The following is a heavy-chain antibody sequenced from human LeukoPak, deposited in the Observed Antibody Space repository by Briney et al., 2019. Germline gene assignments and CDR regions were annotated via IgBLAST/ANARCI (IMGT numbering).Heavy chain of an antibody. CDR1: VGSLSSSSYY. CDR2: IYYSGST. J-gene: IGHJ4*02. CDR3: AGSIAASFDY. Sequence: PSETLSLTCTVSVGSLSSSSYYWSWIRQPPGKGLEWIGYIYYSGSTNYNPSLKSRVTISVDTSKNQFSLKLSSVTAADTAVYYCAGSIAASFDYWGQGTLVTVSS. V-gene: IGHV4-61*01. D-gene: IGHD6-6*01.